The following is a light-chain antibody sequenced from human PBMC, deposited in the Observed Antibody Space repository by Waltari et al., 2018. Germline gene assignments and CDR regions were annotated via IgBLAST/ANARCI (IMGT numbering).Light chain of an antibody. CDR1: QDIGNN. J-gene: IGKJ1*01. CDR2: RTS. CDR3: QQGFSDPWT. V-gene: IGKV1-16*01. Sequence: DIQMTQSPSSLFVSVGDTVTITCQASQDIGNNLNWYQQKSGRAPKLLIYRTSNLQNEIPSRLSGSGSGTIFALTINSLQPEDFATYYCQQGFSDPWTFGQGTQVEI.